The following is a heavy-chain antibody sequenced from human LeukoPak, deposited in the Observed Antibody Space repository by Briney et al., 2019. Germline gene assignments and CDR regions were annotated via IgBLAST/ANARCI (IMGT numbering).Heavy chain of an antibody. D-gene: IGHD3-9*01. CDR3: ARVTGYMIEDYFDY. V-gene: IGHV4-61*01. J-gene: IGHJ4*02. CDR1: GGSISSSSYY. CDR2: IYYSGST. Sequence: SETLSLTCTVSGGSISSSSYYWSWIRQPPGKGLEWIGYIYYSGSTNYNLSLKSRVTISVDTSKNQFSLKLRSVTAADTAVYYCARVTGYMIEDYFDYWGQGILVTVSS.